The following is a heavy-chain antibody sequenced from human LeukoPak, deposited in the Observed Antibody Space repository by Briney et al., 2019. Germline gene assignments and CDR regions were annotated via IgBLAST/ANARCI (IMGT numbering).Heavy chain of an antibody. D-gene: IGHD2-2*01. V-gene: IGHV3-30*04. CDR2: ISYDGSNK. J-gene: IGHJ5*02. Sequence: GRSLRLSCAASGFTFSSYAMHWVRQAPGKGLEWVAVISYDGSNKYYADSVKGRFTISRDNSKNTLYLQMNSLRAEDTAVYYCAKDLLGYCSSTSCPNWFDPWGQGTLVTVSS. CDR3: AKDLLGYCSSTSCPNWFDP. CDR1: GFTFSSYA.